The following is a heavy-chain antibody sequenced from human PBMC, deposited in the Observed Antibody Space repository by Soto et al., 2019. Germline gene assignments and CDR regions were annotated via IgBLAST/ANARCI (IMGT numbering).Heavy chain of an antibody. D-gene: IGHD3-22*01. CDR1: GFSLTTTGEG. CDR3: ANRPHINIFGTSGYIFDN. J-gene: IGHJ4*02. V-gene: IGHV2-5*01. CDR2: IYWNDDR. Sequence: SGPTLVNPTQTLTLTCAFSGFSLTTTGEGVAWIRQSPGKALEWLALIYWNDDRRYSPSLKSRLTVTRDTSKDQVVLTLTNMDPVDSGTYFCANRPHINIFGTSGYIFDNWGQGTPVTVSS.